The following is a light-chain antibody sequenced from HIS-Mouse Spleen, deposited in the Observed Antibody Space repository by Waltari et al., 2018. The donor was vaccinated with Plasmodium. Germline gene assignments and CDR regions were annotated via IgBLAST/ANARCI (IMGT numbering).Light chain of an antibody. Sequence: QSVLTQPPSVSAAPGPKVPIPCSGSSSTIGDHYVTGYPQLPGTAPNLLIYDNNKRPSGIPDRFSGSKSGTSATLGITGLQTGDEADYYCGTWDSSLSAGVVFGGGTKLTVL. J-gene: IGLJ2*01. CDR3: GTWDSSLSAGVV. CDR2: DNN. V-gene: IGLV1-51*01. CDR1: SSTIGDHY.